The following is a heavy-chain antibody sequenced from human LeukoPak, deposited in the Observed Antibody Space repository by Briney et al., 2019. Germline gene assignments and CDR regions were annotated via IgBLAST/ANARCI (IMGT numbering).Heavy chain of an antibody. CDR3: APIAYSSGWYGDFDY. J-gene: IGHJ4*02. CDR2: ISSSSSTI. Sequence: PGGSLRLSCAASGFTFSSYSMNWVRQAPGKGLEWVSYISSSSSTIYYADSVKGRFTISRDNAKNTLYLQMNSLRAEDTAVYYCAPIAYSSGWYGDFDYWGRGTLVTASS. CDR1: GFTFSSYS. V-gene: IGHV3-48*04. D-gene: IGHD6-19*01.